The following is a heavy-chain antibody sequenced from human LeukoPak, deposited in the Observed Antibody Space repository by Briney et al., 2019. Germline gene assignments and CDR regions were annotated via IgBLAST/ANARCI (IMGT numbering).Heavy chain of an antibody. CDR2: ISGSGGST. Sequence: GGSLRLSCAASGFTFSSYAMSWVRQAPGKGLEWVSAISGSGGSTYYADSVKGRFTISRDNSKNTLYLQMNSLRAEDTAVYYCAKGAVLRFLEWLRYFDYWGQGTLVTVSP. CDR3: AKGAVLRFLEWLRYFDY. J-gene: IGHJ4*02. D-gene: IGHD3-3*01. V-gene: IGHV3-23*01. CDR1: GFTFSSYA.